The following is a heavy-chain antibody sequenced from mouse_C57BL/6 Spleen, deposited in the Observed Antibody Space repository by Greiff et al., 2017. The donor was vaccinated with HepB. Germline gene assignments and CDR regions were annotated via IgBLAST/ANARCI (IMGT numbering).Heavy chain of an antibody. D-gene: IGHD2-3*01. V-gene: IGHV1-72*01. J-gene: IGHJ3*01. Sequence: QVQLQQPGAELVKPGASVKLSCKASGYTFTSYWMHWVKQRPGRGLEWIGRIDPNSGGTKYNKKFKSKATLTVDKPSSTAYMQLSSLTSEDSAVYYCARSSYEGDYDGFAYWGQGTLVTVSA. CDR3: ARSSYEGDYDGFAY. CDR2: IDPNSGGT. CDR1: GYTFTSYW.